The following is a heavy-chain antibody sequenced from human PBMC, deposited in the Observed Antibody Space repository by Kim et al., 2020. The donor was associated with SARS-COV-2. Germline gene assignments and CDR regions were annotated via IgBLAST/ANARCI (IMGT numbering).Heavy chain of an antibody. D-gene: IGHD6-13*01. V-gene: IGHV1-3*01. J-gene: IGHJ6*02. CDR1: GYTFTSYA. Sequence: ASVKVSCKASGYTFTSYAMHWVRQAPGQRLEWMGWINAGNGNTKYSQKFQGRVTITRDTSASTAYMELSSLRSEDTAVYYCARRLAAEGRGYYYYGMDVWGQGTTVTVSS. CDR2: INAGNGNT. CDR3: ARRLAAEGRGYYYYGMDV.